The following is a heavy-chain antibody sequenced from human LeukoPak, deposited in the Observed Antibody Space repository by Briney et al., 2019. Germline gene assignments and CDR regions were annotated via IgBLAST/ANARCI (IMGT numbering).Heavy chain of an antibody. CDR3: AKAQKYYYDSSDY. CDR1: RFTFSKYA. D-gene: IGHD3-22*01. J-gene: IGHJ4*02. CDR2: INDGGDNT. V-gene: IGHV3-23*01. Sequence: GGSLRLSCAASRFTFSKYAMNWVRQAPGKGLEWVSTINDGGDNTYYADSVKGRFTISRDNSKNTLYLQMNSLRADDAAVYYCAKAQKYYYDSSDYWGQGTLVTVSS.